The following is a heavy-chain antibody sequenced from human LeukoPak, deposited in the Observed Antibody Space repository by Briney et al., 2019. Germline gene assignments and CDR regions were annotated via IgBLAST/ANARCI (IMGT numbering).Heavy chain of an antibody. CDR3: ARVTGGALNWFAP. CDR1: GGSFRGYY. D-gene: IGHD1-14*01. CDR2: INHSGST. Sequence: NSSETLSLTCAVYGGSFRGYYWSWIRQSPGKGLEWIGEINHSGSTNYNTSLKSRVTISVDTSKNQFSLKLSSVTAADTAVYYCARVTGGALNWFAPWGQGTLVTVSS. J-gene: IGHJ5*02. V-gene: IGHV4-34*01.